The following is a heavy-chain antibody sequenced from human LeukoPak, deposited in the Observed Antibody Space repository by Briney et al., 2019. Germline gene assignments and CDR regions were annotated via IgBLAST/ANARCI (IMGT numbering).Heavy chain of an antibody. CDR2: SDPENGKT. V-gene: IGHV1-24*01. J-gene: IGHJ4*01. CDR3: AIDTVYYDPPSY. Sequence: GASVKVSCKVYRYIVTQLWMQWVRQSPGKGLEWMGGSDPENGKTVYAQNFQGRVTMTEDTSADTAYMELSSLRSEDTAVYYCAIDTVYYDPPSYWGQGTLVTVSS. CDR1: RYIVTQLW. D-gene: IGHD3-16*01.